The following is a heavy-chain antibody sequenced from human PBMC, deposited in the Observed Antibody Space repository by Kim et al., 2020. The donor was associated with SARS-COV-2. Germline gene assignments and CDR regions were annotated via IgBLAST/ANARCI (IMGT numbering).Heavy chain of an antibody. J-gene: IGHJ4*02. V-gene: IGHV3-30*04. CDR3: ARDRFGSVVRGVDY. D-gene: IGHD3-16*01. CDR2: ISYDGRNE. CDR1: GFTFRTYA. Sequence: GGSLRLSCADSGFTFRTYAMHWVRQAPGKGLEWVAVISYDGRNEHYADSVKGRFTISRDNSKNTLYLQMNSLRAEDTAMYHCARDRFGSVVRGVDYWGQGTLVTVSS.